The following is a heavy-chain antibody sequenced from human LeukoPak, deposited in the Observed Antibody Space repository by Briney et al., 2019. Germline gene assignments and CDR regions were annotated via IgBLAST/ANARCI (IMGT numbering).Heavy chain of an antibody. CDR3: ARLNGDYGSSRFDH. CDR2: IYYSGST. Sequence: PSETLSLTCTVSGGSISSNDYYWDWIRQPPGKELEWIGNIYYSGSTYYNPSLKSRVTISVDTSKNQFSLKLSSVTAADTAVYYCARLNGDYGSSRFDHWDQGTLVTVSS. V-gene: IGHV4-39*01. D-gene: IGHD4-17*01. J-gene: IGHJ4*02. CDR1: GGSISSNDYY.